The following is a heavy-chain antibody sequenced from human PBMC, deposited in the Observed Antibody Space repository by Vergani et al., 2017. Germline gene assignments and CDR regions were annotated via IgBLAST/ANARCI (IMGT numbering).Heavy chain of an antibody. Sequence: QVQLQESGPGLVKPSQTLSLTCTVSGDSISSGSYYWSWIRQPAGKGLEWIGRIYTSGSTNYNPSLKSRVTMSVDTSKNQFSLKLSSVTAADTAVYYCAREGYCSSTSCYFGYYFYYMDVWGKGTTVTVSS. D-gene: IGHD2-2*01. CDR1: GDSISSGSYY. J-gene: IGHJ6*03. V-gene: IGHV4-61*02. CDR2: IYTSGST. CDR3: AREGYCSSTSCYFGYYFYYMDV.